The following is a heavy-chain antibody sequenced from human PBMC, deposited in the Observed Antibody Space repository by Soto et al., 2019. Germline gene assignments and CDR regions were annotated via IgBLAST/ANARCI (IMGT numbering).Heavy chain of an antibody. CDR3: ARLYSSSWYGHNWFDP. V-gene: IGHV4-34*01. J-gene: IGHJ5*02. CDR1: GGSFSGYY. CDR2: INHSGST. D-gene: IGHD6-13*01. Sequence: SETLSLTCAVYGGSFSGYYWSWIRQPPGKGLEWIGEINHSGSTNYNPSLKSRVTISVDTSKNQFSLKLSSVTAADTAVYYCARLYSSSWYGHNWFDPWGQGTLVTVSS.